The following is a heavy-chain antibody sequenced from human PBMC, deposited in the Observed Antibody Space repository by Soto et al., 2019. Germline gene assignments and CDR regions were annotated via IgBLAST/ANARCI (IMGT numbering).Heavy chain of an antibody. V-gene: IGHV3-23*01. CDR1: GFTFANYA. D-gene: IGHD6-19*01. Sequence: EVLLLESGGDLAQPGGSLRLSCAASGFTFANYAMSWVRQAPGKGLEWVSGISASGRGTYYADSVKDRFTISRDSSKNTLFLQMNSLRAEDTAMYYCAKGKTSGWYYFDYWGQGTLVTVSS. CDR3: AKGKTSGWYYFDY. J-gene: IGHJ4*02. CDR2: ISASGRGT.